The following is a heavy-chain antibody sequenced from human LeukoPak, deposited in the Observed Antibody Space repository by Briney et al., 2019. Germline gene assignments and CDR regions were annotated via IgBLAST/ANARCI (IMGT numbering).Heavy chain of an antibody. D-gene: IGHD5-12*01. CDR3: ANLGYDFDY. Sequence: PSETLSLTCAVYGGSFSGYYWSWIRQPPGKGLEWIGEINHSGSTNYNPSLKSRVTISVDTSKNQFSLKLSSVTAADTAVYYCANLGYDFDYWGQGTLVTVSS. CDR2: INHSGST. CDR1: GGSFSGYY. J-gene: IGHJ4*02. V-gene: IGHV4-34*01.